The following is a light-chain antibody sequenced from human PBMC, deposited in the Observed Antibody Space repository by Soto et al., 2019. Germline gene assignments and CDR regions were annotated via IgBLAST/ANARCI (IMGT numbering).Light chain of an antibody. CDR2: DPS. V-gene: IGKV1-5*01. Sequence: DIQMTQSPSTLSASVGARVTITCRASQSISGWLAWYQQRTGKTPKLLIYDPSSLESGVPSRFSGSGSETEFTLTINSVQPDDFATYFCQQYNTYSPTFGQGTKVEIK. CDR1: QSISGW. J-gene: IGKJ1*01. CDR3: QQYNTYSPT.